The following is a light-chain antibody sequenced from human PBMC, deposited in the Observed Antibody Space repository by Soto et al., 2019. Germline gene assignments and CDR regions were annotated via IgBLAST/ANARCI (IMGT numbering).Light chain of an antibody. Sequence: EIVMTQSPATLSVSPGERATLSCRASQSVSSNLAWYQQKPGQAPRLLIYGASIRATGIPARFSGSGSGTEFTLTISSLQSEDFAVYYCQQYNNWPPFTFGPGPKVDIK. CDR3: QQYNNWPPFT. V-gene: IGKV3D-15*01. CDR1: QSVSSN. J-gene: IGKJ3*01. CDR2: GAS.